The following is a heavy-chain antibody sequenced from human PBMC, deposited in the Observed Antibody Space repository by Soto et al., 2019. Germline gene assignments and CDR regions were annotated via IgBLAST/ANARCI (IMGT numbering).Heavy chain of an antibody. CDR1: GGSISSSSYY. J-gene: IGHJ5*02. CDR3: ARQVTMVRGVYNWFDP. CDR2: IYYSGST. D-gene: IGHD3-10*01. Sequence: SETLSLTCTVSGGSISSSSYYWGWIRQPPGKGLEWIGSIYYSGSTYYNPSLKSRVTISVDTSKNQFSLKLSSVIAADTAVYYCARQVTMVRGVYNWFDPWGQGTLVTVSS. V-gene: IGHV4-39*01.